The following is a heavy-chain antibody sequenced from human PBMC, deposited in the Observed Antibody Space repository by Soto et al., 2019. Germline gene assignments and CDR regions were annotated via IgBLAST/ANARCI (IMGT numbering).Heavy chain of an antibody. V-gene: IGHV1-3*01. CDR1: GYSFSTYA. CDR2: INGGKGNT. Sequence: QVQVVQSGAEVKKPGASVXXXXXXXGYSFSTYAXHWVRXAPGQGLEWMGWINGGKGNTKYSQKFKDRVTISRDTSASTGYMELSSLRSEDTAVYYCARGKGMEENYYYHGMDVWGPGTTVTVS. J-gene: IGHJ6*02. D-gene: IGHD1-1*01. CDR3: ARGKGMEENYYYHGMDV.